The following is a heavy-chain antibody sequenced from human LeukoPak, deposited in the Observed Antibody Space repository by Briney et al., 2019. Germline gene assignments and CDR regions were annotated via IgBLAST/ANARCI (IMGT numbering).Heavy chain of an antibody. Sequence: SEPLSLACTVSGGSISSSSYSWGWIRQPPGKGLEWIGSIYYSGSTYYNPSLKSRVTISVDTSKNQFSLKLSSVTAADTAVYYCAREIAAAASFVGSWGQETLVTVSS. CDR1: GGSISSSSYS. CDR3: AREIAAAASFVGS. V-gene: IGHV4-39*07. D-gene: IGHD6-13*01. J-gene: IGHJ5*02. CDR2: IYYSGST.